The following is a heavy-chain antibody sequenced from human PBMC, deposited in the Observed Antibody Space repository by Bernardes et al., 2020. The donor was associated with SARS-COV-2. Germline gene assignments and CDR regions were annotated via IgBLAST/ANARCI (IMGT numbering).Heavy chain of an antibody. CDR3: TRQVSVYLNYFDY. Sequence: GGSLRLSCAASAFSFSGHSLNWVRQVPGKGLEWVGRIRNEANGYATEYAASVKGRFTISRDDSKKSVFLQMNSLKTEDTAVYYCTRQVSVYLNYFDYWGQGTLVTVSS. CDR2: IRNEANGYAT. D-gene: IGHD6-6*01. V-gene: IGHV3-72*01. J-gene: IGHJ4*02. CDR1: AFSFSGHS.